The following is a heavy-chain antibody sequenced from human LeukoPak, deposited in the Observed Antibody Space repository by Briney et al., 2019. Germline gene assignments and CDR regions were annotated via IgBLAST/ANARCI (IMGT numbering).Heavy chain of an antibody. CDR3: ASLRLWFGES. CDR2: INHSGST. J-gene: IGHJ5*02. V-gene: IGHV4-34*01. Sequence: SETLSLTCTVSGGSISSYYWSWIRQPPGKGLEWIGEINHSGSTNYNPSLKSRVTISVDTSKNQFSLKLSSVTAADTAVYYCASLRLWFGESWGQGTLVTVSS. CDR1: GGSISSYY. D-gene: IGHD3-10*01.